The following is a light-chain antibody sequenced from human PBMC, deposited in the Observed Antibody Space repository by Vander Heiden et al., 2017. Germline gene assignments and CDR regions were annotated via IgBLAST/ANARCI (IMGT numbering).Light chain of an antibody. CDR2: DAS. J-gene: IGKJ3*01. V-gene: IGKV3-11*01. CDR3: QQRSNWPLT. Sequence: ELVFTQSSATLSLPPGDRATLSCSASQSDSRFLAWYQQKPGQAPRLLNYDASNRSTGIPARCSGSGSGTDFTLTISILEPEDLAVYYCQQRSNWPLTFGHGTKVDIK. CDR1: QSDSRF.